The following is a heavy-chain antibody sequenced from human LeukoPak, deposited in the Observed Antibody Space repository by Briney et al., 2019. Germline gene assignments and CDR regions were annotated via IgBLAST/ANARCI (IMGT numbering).Heavy chain of an antibody. CDR3: ARVFSVGWQHHFDY. D-gene: IGHD5-24*01. Sequence: GGSLRLSCAASGFTFRSYAMTWVRQAPGKGLEWVSGISGSGGSTYYADSVKGRFTISRDNSKNTLYLQMNSLRAEDTAVYYCARVFSVGWQHHFDYWGQGTLVTVSS. CDR1: GFTFRSYA. V-gene: IGHV3-23*01. CDR2: ISGSGGST. J-gene: IGHJ4*02.